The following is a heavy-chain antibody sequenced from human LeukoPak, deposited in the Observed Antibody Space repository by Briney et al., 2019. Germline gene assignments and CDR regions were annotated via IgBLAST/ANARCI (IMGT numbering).Heavy chain of an antibody. CDR3: AKPTAAAGNVVLADY. CDR2: ISGSGGST. J-gene: IGHJ4*02. D-gene: IGHD6-13*01. Sequence: PGGSLRLSCAASGFTFDDYAMHWVRQAPGKGLEWVSAISGSGGSTYYADSVKGRFTISRDNSKNTLYLQMNSLRAEDTAVYYCAKPTAAAGNVVLADYWGQGTLVTVSS. V-gene: IGHV3-23*01. CDR1: GFTFDDYA.